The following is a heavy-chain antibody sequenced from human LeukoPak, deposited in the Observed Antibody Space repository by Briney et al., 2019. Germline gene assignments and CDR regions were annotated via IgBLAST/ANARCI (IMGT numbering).Heavy chain of an antibody. J-gene: IGHJ4*02. CDR3: ARGELGDSSGFSFFDY. D-gene: IGHD3-22*01. CDR1: RGTFSSYG. V-gene: IGHV1-69*05. CDR2: VIAIFGRV. Sequence: SVKVSCKASRGTFSSYGISWVRQAPGQGLEWIGGVIAIFGRVKYGQKFQGRATITTDESTSTAYMELSSLTSEDTGVYYCARGELGDSSGFSFFDYWGQGTLVTVSS.